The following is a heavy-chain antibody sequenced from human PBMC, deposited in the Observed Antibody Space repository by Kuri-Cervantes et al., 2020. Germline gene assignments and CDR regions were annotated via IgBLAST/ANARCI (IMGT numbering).Heavy chain of an antibody. CDR3: ARDTHSSGWFYYFDY. CDR1: GFTFSSYA. Sequence: GRSLRLSCAASGFTFSSYAMHWVRQAPGKGLEWVAVISYDGSNKYYADSVKGRFTISRDNSKNTLYLQMNSLRAEDTAVYYCARDTHSSGWFYYFDYWGQGTLGTVSS. CDR2: ISYDGSNK. D-gene: IGHD6-19*01. J-gene: IGHJ4*02. V-gene: IGHV3-30-3*01.